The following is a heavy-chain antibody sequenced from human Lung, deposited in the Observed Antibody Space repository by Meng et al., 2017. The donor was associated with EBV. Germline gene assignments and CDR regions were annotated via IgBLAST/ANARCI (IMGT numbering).Heavy chain of an antibody. J-gene: IGHJ5*02. CDR3: ARASYGSGSPLGESWFDP. V-gene: IGHV4-4*02. Sequence: PESGPGLVKRSGTLSLTCAVSGGSISSSNWWSWVRQPPGKGLEWIGKIYHSGITIYNPSLKSRVTMSVDNSKNQFSLKLNSMTAADTAVYYCARASYGSGSPLGESWFDPWGQGTLVTVSS. D-gene: IGHD3-10*01. CDR2: IYHSGIT. CDR1: GGSISSSNW.